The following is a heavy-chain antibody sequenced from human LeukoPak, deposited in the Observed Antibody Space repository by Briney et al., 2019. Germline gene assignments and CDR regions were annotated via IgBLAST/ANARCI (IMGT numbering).Heavy chain of an antibody. V-gene: IGHV4-39*07. CDR3: ARVTLQFLFDY. J-gene: IGHJ4*02. Sequence: PSETLSLTCTVSGDSISSSSYYWAWIRQPPGKRPEWIASINYSGSTYYNLFLQSRVTISIDTSKNQFSLKLSSVTAADTAVYYCARVTLQFLFDYWGQGTLVTVSS. CDR2: INYSGST. D-gene: IGHD4-11*01. CDR1: GDSISSSSYY.